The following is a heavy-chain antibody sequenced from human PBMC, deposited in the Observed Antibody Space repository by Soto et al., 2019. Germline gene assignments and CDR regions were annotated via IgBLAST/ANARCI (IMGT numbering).Heavy chain of an antibody. CDR1: VGSINSYW. J-gene: IGHJ4*02. CDR2: VYSSGTT. D-gene: IGHD3-10*01. CDR3: ARDIGSYAYGEGY. Sequence: SETLSLTCSVSVGSINSYWWSWIRQPAGKGLEWIGRVYSSGTTDYNPSLNSRATLSVETSKNQFSLKLSSVTAADTAVYYCARDIGSYAYGEGYWGQGIQVTAPQ. V-gene: IGHV4-4*07.